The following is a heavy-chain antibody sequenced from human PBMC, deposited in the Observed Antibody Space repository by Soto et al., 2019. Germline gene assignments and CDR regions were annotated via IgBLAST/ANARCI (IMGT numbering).Heavy chain of an antibody. CDR3: ARDLGQEFDY. CDR1: GGSISSYY. Sequence: SETLSLTCTVSGGSISSYYWSWIRQPPGKGLEWIGYIYYSGSTNYNPSLKSRVTVSVDTSKNQFSLKLSSVTAADTAVYYCARDLGQEFDYWGQGTLVTVSS. V-gene: IGHV4-59*01. D-gene: IGHD1-26*01. J-gene: IGHJ4*02. CDR2: IYYSGST.